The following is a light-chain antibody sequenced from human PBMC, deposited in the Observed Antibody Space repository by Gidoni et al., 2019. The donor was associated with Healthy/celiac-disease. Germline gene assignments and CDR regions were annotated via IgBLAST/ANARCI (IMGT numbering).Light chain of an antibody. V-gene: IGKV1-39*01. Sequence: DIQMTQSPSSLSASVGDSVTITCRASQSISSYLNWYQQKPGKAPKLLIYAASSLQSVVPSRFSGSGSGTDFTLTISSLQPEDFATYYCQQSYSTPTFGRGTKVEIK. J-gene: IGKJ4*02. CDR1: QSISSY. CDR3: QQSYSTPT. CDR2: AAS.